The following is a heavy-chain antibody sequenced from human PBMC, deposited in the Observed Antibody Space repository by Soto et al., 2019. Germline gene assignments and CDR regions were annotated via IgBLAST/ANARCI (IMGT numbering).Heavy chain of an antibody. Sequence: EVQLLESGGGLVQPGGSLRLSCAASGFTFSSYAMSWVRQAPGKGLEWVSAISGSGGSAYYADSVKGRFTISRDKSKNTVYLKMTSLRAEDKAVYYCAKEARAGIVLDYWDQGTLVTVSS. J-gene: IGHJ4*02. CDR1: GFTFSSYA. CDR3: AKEARAGIVLDY. V-gene: IGHV3-23*01. CDR2: ISGSGGSA. D-gene: IGHD6-19*01.